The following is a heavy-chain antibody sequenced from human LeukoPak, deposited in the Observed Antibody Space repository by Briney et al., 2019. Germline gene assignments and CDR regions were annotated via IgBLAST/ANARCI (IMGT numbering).Heavy chain of an antibody. J-gene: IGHJ4*02. Sequence: SETLSLTCTVSGGSISSYYWSWIRQPPGKGLEWIGYIYYSGSTNYNPSLKSRVTISVDTSKNQFSLKLSSVTAADTAVYYCASTGGSYGEYYFDYWGQGTLVTVSS. D-gene: IGHD1-26*01. V-gene: IGHV4-59*01. CDR2: IYYSGST. CDR3: ASTGGSYGEYYFDY. CDR1: GGSISSYY.